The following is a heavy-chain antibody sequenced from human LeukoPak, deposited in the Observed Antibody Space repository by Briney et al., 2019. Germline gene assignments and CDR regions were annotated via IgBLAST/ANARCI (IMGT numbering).Heavy chain of an antibody. V-gene: IGHV1-69*04. D-gene: IGHD1-26*01. CDR2: IIPILGIA. Sequence: SVKVSCKASGGTFSSYAISWVRQAPGQGLEWMGRIIPILGIANYAQKFQGRVTITADKSTSTAYMELSSLRSEDTAVYYCARSGVSGATLGYWGQGTLVTVSS. J-gene: IGHJ4*02. CDR1: GGTFSSYA. CDR3: ARSGVSGATLGY.